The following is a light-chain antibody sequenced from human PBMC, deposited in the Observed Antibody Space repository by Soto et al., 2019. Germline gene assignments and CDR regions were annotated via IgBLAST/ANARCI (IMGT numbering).Light chain of an antibody. J-gene: IGKJ1*01. Sequence: DVVMTQSPLSLPVTLGQPASISCRSSQSIVYSDGIAYLSWFHQRPGQSPRRLIYKASNRDSGVPDRFSGSGSGTDFTLEINGVEAEDVGVFYCMQGTHWPPTFGRGTRVEIK. CDR3: MQGTHWPPT. CDR2: KAS. V-gene: IGKV2-30*01. CDR1: QSIVYSDGIAY.